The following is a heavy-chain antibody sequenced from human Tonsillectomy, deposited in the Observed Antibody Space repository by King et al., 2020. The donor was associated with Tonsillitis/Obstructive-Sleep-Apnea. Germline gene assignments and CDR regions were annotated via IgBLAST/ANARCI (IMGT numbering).Heavy chain of an antibody. CDR3: AKDSGGRYYSGADY. CDR2: ISYDGSNK. CDR1: GFTFSSYG. D-gene: IGHD1-26*01. J-gene: IGHJ4*02. Sequence: VQLVESGGGVVQPGRSLRLSCAASGFTFSSYGMHWVRQAPGKGLEWVAVISYDGSNKYYADSVKGRFTISRDNSKNTLYLQMNSLRAEDTAVYYCAKDSGGRYYSGADYWGQGTLVTVSS. V-gene: IGHV3-30*18.